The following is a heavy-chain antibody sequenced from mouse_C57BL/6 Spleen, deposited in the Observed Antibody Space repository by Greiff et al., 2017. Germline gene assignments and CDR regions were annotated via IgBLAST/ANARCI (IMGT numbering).Heavy chain of an antibody. J-gene: IGHJ2*01. V-gene: IGHV5-17*01. Sequence: EVKVVESGGGLVKPGGSLKLSCAASGFTFSDYGMHWVRQAPEKGLEWVAYISSGSSSIYSADTVKGRLTISTDNAKNTLFLQMTRLRSEDTAMYYCSLVTTGYWGQGTTLTVSS. CDR2: ISSGSSSI. CDR1: GFTFSDYG. D-gene: IGHD2-5*01. CDR3: SLVTTGY.